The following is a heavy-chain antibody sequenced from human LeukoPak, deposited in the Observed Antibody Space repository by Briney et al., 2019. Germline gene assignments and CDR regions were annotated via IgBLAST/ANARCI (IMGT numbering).Heavy chain of an antibody. CDR2: INHSGST. CDR1: GGSFSGYY. V-gene: IGHV4-34*01. Sequence: SETLSLTCAVYGGSFSGYYWSWIRQPPGKGLEWIGEINHSGSTNYNPSLKSRVTISVDKSKNQFSLKLSSVTAADTAVYYCAREQEWFDPWGQGTLVTVSS. J-gene: IGHJ5*02. D-gene: IGHD6-13*01. CDR3: AREQEWFDP.